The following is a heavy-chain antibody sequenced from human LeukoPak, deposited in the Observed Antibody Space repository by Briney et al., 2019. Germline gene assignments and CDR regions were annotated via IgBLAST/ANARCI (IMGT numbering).Heavy chain of an antibody. CDR1: GFTFSSYG. CDR3: ARAESPFGDYYFDY. V-gene: IGHV3-33*01. Sequence: GGSLRLSCAASGFTFSSYGMHWVRQAPGKGLEWVAVIWYDGSNKYYADSVKGRFTISRDNSKNTLHLQMNSLRAEDTAVYYCARAESPFGDYYFDYWGQGTLVTVSS. J-gene: IGHJ4*02. CDR2: IWYDGSNK. D-gene: IGHD3-16*01.